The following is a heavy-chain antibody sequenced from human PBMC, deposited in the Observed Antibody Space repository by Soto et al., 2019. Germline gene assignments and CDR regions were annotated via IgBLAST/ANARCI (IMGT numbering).Heavy chain of an antibody. D-gene: IGHD6-13*01. CDR3: ARSAGYSSSWYHYYYYMDV. V-gene: IGHV6-1*01. CDR2: TYYRSKWYN. J-gene: IGHJ6*03. CDR1: GDSVSSNSAA. Sequence: SQTLSLTCAISGDSVSSNSAAWNWIRQSPSRGLEWLGRTYYRSKWYNDYAVSVKSRITINPDTSKNQFSLQLNSVTPEDTAVYYCARSAGYSSSWYHYYYYMDVWGKGTTVTVSS.